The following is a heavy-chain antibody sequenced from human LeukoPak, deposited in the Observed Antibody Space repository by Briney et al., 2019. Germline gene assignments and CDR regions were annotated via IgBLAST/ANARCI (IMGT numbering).Heavy chain of an antibody. V-gene: IGHV3-53*01. CDR2: IYSGGST. CDR1: GFTVSSNY. Sequence: GGSLRLSCAASGFTVSSNYMSWVRQAPGKGLEWVSVIYSGGSTYYADSVKGRFTISRDNSKNTLYLQMNSLGAEDTAVYYCARVTRDLYFDYWGQGTLVTVSS. CDR3: ARVTRDLYFDY. D-gene: IGHD2-15*01. J-gene: IGHJ4*02.